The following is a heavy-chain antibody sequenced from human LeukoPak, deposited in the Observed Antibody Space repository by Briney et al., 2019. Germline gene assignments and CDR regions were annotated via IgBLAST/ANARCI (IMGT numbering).Heavy chain of an antibody. CDR1: GGTFSNYA. D-gene: IGHD6-6*01. J-gene: IGHJ4*02. V-gene: IGHV1-69*06. CDR2: IIPIFGTA. CDR3: ARDLEGPYSSSPHDF. Sequence: SVKVSCKASGGTFSNYAISWVRQAPGQGLKWMGGIIPIFGTANYAQKFRGRVTITADKSTRTAYMELSSLRSEDTAVYYCARDLEGPYSSSPHDFWGQGTLVTVSS.